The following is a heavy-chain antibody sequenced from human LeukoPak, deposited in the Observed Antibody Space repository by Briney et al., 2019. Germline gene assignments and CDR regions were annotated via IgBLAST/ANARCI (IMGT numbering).Heavy chain of an antibody. CDR3: ARGRPLDAFDI. CDR1: GGSISSSXW. CDR2: IYHSGST. J-gene: IGHJ3*02. Sequence: SETLSLTCAVSGGSISSSXWWSWXRQPPXXGLEWIGEIYHSGSTNYNPSLKSRVTISVDTSKNQFSLKLSSVTAADTAVYYCARGRPLDAFDIWGQGTLVTVSS. V-gene: IGHV4-4*02.